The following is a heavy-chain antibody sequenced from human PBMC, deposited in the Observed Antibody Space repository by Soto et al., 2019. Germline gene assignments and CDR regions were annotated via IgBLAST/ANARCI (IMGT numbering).Heavy chain of an antibody. CDR1: GFTFSNYG. V-gene: IGHV3-7*01. Sequence: EVQLVESGGGLVQPGGSLRLSCAASGFTFSNYGMRWVRQAPGKGLEWVAKINQGGSDKWSADSVKGRFTISRDNAKNSLYLQLNSLGAEDTAVYYGVKDYGDYAFDYWGQGTLVTVSS. D-gene: IGHD4-17*01. CDR3: VKDYGDYAFDY. J-gene: IGHJ4*02. CDR2: INQGGSDK.